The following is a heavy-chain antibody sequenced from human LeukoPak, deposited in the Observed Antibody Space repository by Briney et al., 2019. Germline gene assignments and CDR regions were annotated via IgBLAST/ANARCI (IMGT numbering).Heavy chain of an antibody. D-gene: IGHD4-11*01. J-gene: IGHJ5*02. CDR2: IYYSEST. V-gene: IGHV4-59*01. CDR1: GGSISSYY. CDR3: AIVSDNYEGWFHP. Sequence: SETLSLTCTVSGGSISSYYWSWIRQPPGKGLEWIGYIYYSESTNYNPSLKSRVTISVDTSKNQFSLKLSSVTAADTAVYYCAIVSDNYEGWFHPLGQGTLVTVSS.